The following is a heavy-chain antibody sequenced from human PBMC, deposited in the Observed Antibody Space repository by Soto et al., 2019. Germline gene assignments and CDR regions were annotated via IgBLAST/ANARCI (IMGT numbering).Heavy chain of an antibody. CDR2: ISGSGTAT. Sequence: GGSLRLSCEASGFPFWTYSMSWVRQAPRKGLEWVSGISGSGTATYYTDSVKGRFTVSRDNSKDTLFLQMNSLKVDDTAVYYCARGEWELPRGWLGPWGQGTLVTVSS. J-gene: IGHJ5*02. CDR3: ARGEWELPRGWLGP. V-gene: IGHV3-23*01. D-gene: IGHD1-26*01. CDR1: GFPFWTYS.